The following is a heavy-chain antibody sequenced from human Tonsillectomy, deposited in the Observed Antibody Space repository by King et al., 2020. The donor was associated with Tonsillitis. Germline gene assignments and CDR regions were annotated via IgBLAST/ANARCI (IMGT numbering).Heavy chain of an antibody. CDR3: ARTSGGSTWYPPFFDN. CDR2: ISGSSTYT. Sequence: QVQLVESGGGLVKPGGSLRLSCAASGFTFSDYYMSWIRQAPGKGLEWGSYISGSSTYTDYADSVKGRFTISRDNAKNSLFLQMNSLRAEDTAVYYCARTSGGSTWYPPFFDNWGQGTLVTVSS. J-gene: IGHJ4*02. CDR1: GFTFSDYY. D-gene: IGHD6-13*01. V-gene: IGHV3-11*05.